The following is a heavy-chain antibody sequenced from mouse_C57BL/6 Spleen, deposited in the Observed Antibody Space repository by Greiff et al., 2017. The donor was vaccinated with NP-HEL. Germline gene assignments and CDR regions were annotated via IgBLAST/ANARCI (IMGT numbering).Heavy chain of an antibody. V-gene: IGHV1-22*01. D-gene: IGHD1-1*01. J-gene: IGHJ4*01. CDR1: GYTFTDYN. Sequence: VHVKQSGPELVKPGASVKMSCKASGYTFTDYNMHWVKQSHGKSLEWIGYINPNNGGTSYNQKFKGKATLTVNKSSSTAYMELRSLTSEDSAVYYCARPLPSSRGSAMDYWGQGTSVTVSS. CDR3: ARPLPSSRGSAMDY. CDR2: INPNNGGT.